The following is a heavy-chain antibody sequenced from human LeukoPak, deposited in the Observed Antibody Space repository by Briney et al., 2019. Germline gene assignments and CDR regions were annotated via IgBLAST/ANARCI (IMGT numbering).Heavy chain of an antibody. V-gene: IGHV4-59*08. CDR1: GGSISSYY. J-gene: IGHJ4*02. Sequence: PSETLSLTCTVSGGSISSYYWSWIRQPPGKGLEWIGYIYYSGSTNYNPSLKSRVTISVDTSKNQFSLKLSSVTAADTAVYYCARHVDVEMVVDYWGQGTLVTVSS. CDR3: ARHVDVEMVVDY. D-gene: IGHD5-24*01. CDR2: IYYSGST.